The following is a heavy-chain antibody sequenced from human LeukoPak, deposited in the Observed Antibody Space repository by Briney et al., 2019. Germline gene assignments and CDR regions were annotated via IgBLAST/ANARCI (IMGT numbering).Heavy chain of an antibody. Sequence: GRSLRLSCAASGLTFSDYYMSWIRQAPGRGLEWVSYISKNGDHTNYADSLKGRFTTSRDNDKNSVYLQISSLRAEDAALYYCARGSGYFDIWGRGTRVTVTS. J-gene: IGHJ2*01. V-gene: IGHV3-11*05. CDR2: ISKNGDHT. CDR3: ARGSGYFDI. CDR1: GLTFSDYY.